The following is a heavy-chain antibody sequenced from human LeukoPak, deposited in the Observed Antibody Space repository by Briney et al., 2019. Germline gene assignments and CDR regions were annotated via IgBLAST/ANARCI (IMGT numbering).Heavy chain of an antibody. CDR1: GFTFSNYG. Sequence: SGGSLRLSCAASGFTFSNYGMSWVRQAPGKGLEWVSAISDSGAGTYYADSVKGRFTISRDNSKNTLYLQMNSLRAEDTAVYYCARDGSDSSGYLNDAFDIWGQGTMVTVSS. V-gene: IGHV3-23*01. CDR3: ARDGSDSSGYLNDAFDI. CDR2: ISDSGAGT. D-gene: IGHD3-22*01. J-gene: IGHJ3*02.